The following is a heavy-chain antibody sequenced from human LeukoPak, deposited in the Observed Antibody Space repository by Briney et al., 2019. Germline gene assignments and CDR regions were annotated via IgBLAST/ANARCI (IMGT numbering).Heavy chain of an antibody. V-gene: IGHV4-59*01. CDR1: GGSMRSNY. Sequence: PSETLSLTCTVSGGSMRSNYWSWIRRPPGKGLEWIGYIYSGRTIYNPSLKSRVSMSADTSKNQFSLKLNSVTAADTAVYYCAGGGWFGELGDYWGQGTLVTVSS. J-gene: IGHJ4*02. D-gene: IGHD3-10*01. CDR3: AGGGWFGELGDY. CDR2: IYSGRT.